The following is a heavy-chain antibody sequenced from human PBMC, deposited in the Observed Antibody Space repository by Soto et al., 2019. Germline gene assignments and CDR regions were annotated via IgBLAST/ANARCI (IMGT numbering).Heavy chain of an antibody. Sequence: PSGTLSLTCTVSGDSIINNNWWSWVRQPPGKGLEWIGEIIHSGRTNYNPSLKGRVTIAVDNSKNQFSLRVSSVTAADTAVYFCTRDKSSTTFTALGIDVLVQGTTVT. CDR1: GDSIINNNW. D-gene: IGHD6-13*01. V-gene: IGHV4-4*02. J-gene: IGHJ6*02. CDR2: IIHSGRT. CDR3: TRDKSSTTFTALGIDV.